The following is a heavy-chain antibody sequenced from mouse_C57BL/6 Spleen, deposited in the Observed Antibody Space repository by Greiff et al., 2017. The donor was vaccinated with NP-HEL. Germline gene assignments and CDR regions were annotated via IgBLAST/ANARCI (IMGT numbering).Heavy chain of an antibody. CDR1: GYTFTSYW. J-gene: IGHJ3*01. CDR3: ARWPITRVVAHPPD. Sequence: QVQLQQPGAELVKPGASVKLSCKASGYTFTSYWMQWVKQRPGQGLEWIGEIDPSDSYTNYKQKFKGKATLTVDTSTSTAYMQLSSLKSEDSAIYYCARWPITRVVAHPPDWGQGTLVTVSA. CDR2: IDPSDSYT. V-gene: IGHV1-50*01. D-gene: IGHD1-1*01.